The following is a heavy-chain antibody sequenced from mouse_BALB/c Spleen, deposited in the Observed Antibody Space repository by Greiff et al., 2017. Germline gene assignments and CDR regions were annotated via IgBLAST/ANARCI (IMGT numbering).Heavy chain of an antibody. V-gene: IGHV5-12-1*01. CDR2: ISSGGGST. D-gene: IGHD1-1*01. CDR1: GFAFSSYD. Sequence: VQRVESGGGLVKPGGSLKLSCAASGFAFSSYDMSWVRQTPEKRLEWVAYISSGGGSTYYPDTVKGRFTISRDNAKNTLYLQMSSLKSEDTAMYYCARDYYGSSYPFAYWGQGTLVTVSA. CDR3: ARDYYGSSYPFAY. J-gene: IGHJ3*01.